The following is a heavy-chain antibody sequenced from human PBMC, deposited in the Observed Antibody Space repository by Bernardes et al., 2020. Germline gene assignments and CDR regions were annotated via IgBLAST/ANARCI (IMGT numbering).Heavy chain of an antibody. CDR3: ARDGPYYYYYMDV. CDR2: ISSSSSTI. V-gene: IGHV3-48*01. J-gene: IGHJ6*03. CDR1: GFTFSSYS. Sequence: GSLRLSCAASGFTFSSYSMNWVRQAPGKGLEWVSYISSSSSTIYYADSVKGRFTISRDNAKNSLYLQMNSLRAEDTAVYYCARDGPYYYYYMDVWGKGTTVTVSS.